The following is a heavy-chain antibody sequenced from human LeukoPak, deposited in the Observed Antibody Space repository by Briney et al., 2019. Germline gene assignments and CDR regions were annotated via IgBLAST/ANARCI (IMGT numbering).Heavy chain of an antibody. V-gene: IGHV3-74*01. D-gene: IGHD2-15*01. CDR3: ARSGAPTPDY. CDR2: IDSDGSST. J-gene: IGHJ4*02. Sequence: GGSLRLSCAASGFTFISYWMHWVRQAPGKGLVWVSRIDSDGSSTIYADSVKGRFTISRDNAKNTLNLQMNSLRAEDTALYYCARSGAPTPDYWGQGTLVIVSS. CDR1: GFTFISYW.